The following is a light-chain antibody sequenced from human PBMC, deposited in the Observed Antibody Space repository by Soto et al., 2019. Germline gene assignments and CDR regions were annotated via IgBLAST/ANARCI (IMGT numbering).Light chain of an antibody. CDR2: DVS. CDR1: SSDVGGYNY. Sequence: QSVLTQPASVSGSPGQSITISCTGTSSDVGGYNYVSWYQQHPGKAPKLMIYDVSNRPSGVSNRFSGSKSGNTASLTISGLQAEDDADYYCSSYTSSSTDAFVTGAKVTVL. CDR3: SSYTSSSTDA. J-gene: IGLJ1*01. V-gene: IGLV2-14*01.